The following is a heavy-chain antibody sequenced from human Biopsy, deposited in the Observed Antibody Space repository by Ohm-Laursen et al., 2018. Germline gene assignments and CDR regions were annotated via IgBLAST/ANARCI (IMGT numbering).Heavy chain of an antibody. D-gene: IGHD3-22*01. CDR1: GGSISSGGSY. V-gene: IGHV4-31*01. J-gene: IGHJ5*02. CDR2: FFNSANT. Sequence: TLSLTCTVSGGSISSGGSYWSWIRQRQGKGLEWIGYFFNSANTYYNPSLKNPITISGDTSKNQFSLKLNSVTAADTAVYYCARGDYFDSNGYFWFDPWGQGTLVTVSS. CDR3: ARGDYFDSNGYFWFDP.